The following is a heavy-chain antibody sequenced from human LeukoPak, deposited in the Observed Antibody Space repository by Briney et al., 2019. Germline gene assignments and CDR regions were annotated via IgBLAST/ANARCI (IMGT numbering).Heavy chain of an antibody. V-gene: IGHV4-4*07. CDR1: GGSISTYY. Sequence: SETLSLTCTVSGGSISTYYWSWVRQPAGKGLEWIGRIYTSGSTNYNPSFKSRVTMSVDTSQNQFSLKLTSVTAADTAVYYCAREVVFVVEPATPPYFYYYMDVWGKGTTVTISS. D-gene: IGHD2-2*01. J-gene: IGHJ6*03. CDR3: AREVVFVVEPATPPYFYYYMDV. CDR2: IYTSGST.